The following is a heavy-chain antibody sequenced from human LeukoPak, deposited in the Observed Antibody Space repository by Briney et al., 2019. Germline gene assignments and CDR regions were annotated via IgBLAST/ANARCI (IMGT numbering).Heavy chain of an antibody. D-gene: IGHD4-17*01. CDR3: ARDVGDYYYVFDY. V-gene: IGHV3-48*04. CDR2: ISSSGSTI. CDR1: GFTFSSYS. Sequence: GGSLRLSCAASGFTFSSYSMNWVRQAPGKGLEWVSYISSSGSTIYYADSVKGRFTISRDNAKNSLYLQMNSLRAEDTAVYYCARDVGDYYYVFDYWGQGTLVTVSS. J-gene: IGHJ4*02.